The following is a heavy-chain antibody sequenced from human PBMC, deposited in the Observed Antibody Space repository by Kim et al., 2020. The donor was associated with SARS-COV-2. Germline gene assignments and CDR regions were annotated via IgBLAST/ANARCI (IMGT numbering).Heavy chain of an antibody. CDR3: AREGEQEDFDP. J-gene: IGHJ5*02. V-gene: IGHV3-21*01. CDR2: ISSSSSYI. D-gene: IGHD3-16*01. CDR1: GFTFSSYS. Sequence: GGSLRLSCAASGFTFSSYSMNWVRQAPGKGLEWVSSISSSSSYIYYADSVRDRFTISRDNAKNSLYLQMNSLRAEDTALYYCAREGEQEDFDPWGQGTLVTVSS.